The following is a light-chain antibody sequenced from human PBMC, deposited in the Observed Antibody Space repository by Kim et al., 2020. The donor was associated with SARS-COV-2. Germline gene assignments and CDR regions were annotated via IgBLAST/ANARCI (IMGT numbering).Light chain of an antibody. Sequence: SSELTQDPAVSVALGQTVRITCQGDSLRGYYASWFQQKSGQAPILVMYGDKNRPSGIPDRFSGSGSGNTASLTITGAQAVDEADYYCNSRDSSGNHVLFGGGTKLTV. V-gene: IGLV3-19*01. CDR3: NSRDSSGNHVL. CDR1: SLRGYY. CDR2: GDK. J-gene: IGLJ3*02.